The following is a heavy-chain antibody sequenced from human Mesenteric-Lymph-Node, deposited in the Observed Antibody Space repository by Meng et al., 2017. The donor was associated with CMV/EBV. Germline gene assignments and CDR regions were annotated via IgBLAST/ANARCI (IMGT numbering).Heavy chain of an antibody. V-gene: IGHV3-7*01. J-gene: IGHJ4*02. D-gene: IGHD3-10*01. Sequence: GGSLRLSCAASGFTFSSYWMSWVRQAPGKGLEWVANIKQDGSEKYYVDSVKGRFTISRDNAKNSLYLQMNSLRAEDTAVYYCARVSLEGELWFGERRWGQGTLVTVSS. CDR3: ARVSLEGELWFGERR. CDR1: GFTFSSYW. CDR2: IKQDGSEK.